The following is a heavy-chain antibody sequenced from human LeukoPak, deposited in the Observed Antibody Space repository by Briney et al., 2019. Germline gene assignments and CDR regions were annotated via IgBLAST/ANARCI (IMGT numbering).Heavy chain of an antibody. V-gene: IGHV3-7*01. CDR1: GLSFSTSW. J-gene: IGHJ4*02. CDR3: VRDLHYSRLDY. CDR2: INPDESEK. D-gene: IGHD4-11*01. Sequence: GGSLRLSCAVSGLSFSTSWMDWVRQAPGKGLVWVASINPDESEKYSAGSVKGRFTISRDNAKNSLFLQMENLRVEDTAFYYCVRDLHYSRLDYWGQGMLVAVSS.